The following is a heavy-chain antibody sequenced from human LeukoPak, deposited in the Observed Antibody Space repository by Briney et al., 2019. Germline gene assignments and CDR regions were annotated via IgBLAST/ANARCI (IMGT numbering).Heavy chain of an antibody. V-gene: IGHV4-38-2*02. CDR3: ARCTVEWLLLVGRSFDI. D-gene: IGHD3-22*01. CDR1: GYSISSGYY. CDR2: IYHSGST. J-gene: IGHJ3*02. Sequence: SETLSLTCTVSGYSISSGYYWGWIRQPPGKGLEWIGSIYHSGSTYYNPSLKSRVTISVDTSKNQFSLKLSSVTAADTAVYYCARCTVEWLLLVGRSFDIWGQGTMVTVSS.